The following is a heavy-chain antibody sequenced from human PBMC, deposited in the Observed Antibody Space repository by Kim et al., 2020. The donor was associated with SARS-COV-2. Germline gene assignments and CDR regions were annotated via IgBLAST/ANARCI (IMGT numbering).Heavy chain of an antibody. CDR1: GFTFSSYG. Sequence: GGSLRLSCVGSGFTFSSYGMNWVRQAPGKGLEWVSHVSGRDGSTYYADSVQGRFTISRDNSKDTVHLQMSSLRAEDTAVYSCVREAGPHQLVGHYYGWD. V-gene: IGHV3-23*01. CDR2: VSGRDGST. CDR3: VREAGPHQLVGHYYGWD. J-gene: IGHJ6*01. D-gene: IGHD6-13*01.